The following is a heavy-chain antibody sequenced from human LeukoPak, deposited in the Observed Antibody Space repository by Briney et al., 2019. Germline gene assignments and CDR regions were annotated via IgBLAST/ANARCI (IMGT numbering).Heavy chain of an antibody. CDR1: GGSISSYY. V-gene: IGHV4-59*01. J-gene: IGHJ6*04. Sequence: SETLSLTCTVSGGSISSYYWSWIRQPPGKGLEWIGHIYYSGSTNYNPSLKSRVTISVDTSKNQFSLKLSSVTAADTAVYYCAREWSIRGVNSYGMDVWGKGTTVTVSS. CDR3: AREWSIRGVNSYGMDV. CDR2: IYYSGST. D-gene: IGHD3-10*01.